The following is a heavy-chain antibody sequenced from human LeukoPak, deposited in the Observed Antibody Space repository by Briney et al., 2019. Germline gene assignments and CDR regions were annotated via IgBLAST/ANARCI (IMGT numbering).Heavy chain of an antibody. CDR2: MYHNRGT. J-gene: IGHJ6*04. Sequence: SETLSLTCAVSGYSISSGYYWGWIRQPPGKGLEWIGSMYHNRGTYYNPSLKSRVTISMDTSKNQFSLRLSSVTAADTAVYYCASYYASGVSAYDYFGMDVWGKGTTVTVSS. CDR1: GYSISSGYY. V-gene: IGHV4-38-2*01. CDR3: ASYYASGVSAYDYFGMDV. D-gene: IGHD3-10*01.